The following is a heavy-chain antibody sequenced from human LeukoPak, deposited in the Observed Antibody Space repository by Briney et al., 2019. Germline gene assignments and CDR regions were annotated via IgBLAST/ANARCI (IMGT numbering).Heavy chain of an antibody. Sequence: ASVKVSCKASGYTFTGYYMHWVRQAPGQGLEWMGWINPNSGGTNYAQKFQGRVTMTRDTSISTAYMELSRLRSDDTAVYYCARDLRSGTTANYYYYMDVWGKGTTVTVSS. J-gene: IGHJ6*03. CDR1: GYTFTGYY. V-gene: IGHV1-2*02. CDR3: ARDLRSGTTANYYYYMDV. D-gene: IGHD1-1*01. CDR2: INPNSGGT.